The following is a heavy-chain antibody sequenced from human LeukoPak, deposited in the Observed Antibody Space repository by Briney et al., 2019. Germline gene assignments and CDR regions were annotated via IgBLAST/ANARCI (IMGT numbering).Heavy chain of an antibody. V-gene: IGHV3-23*01. CDR1: GFTFSSFA. CDR3: AKLGNFASGSYSD. Sequence: GGSLRLSCAASGFTFSSFAMSWVRQAPGKGLEWVSGISDSGGYTYYADSAKGRFTISRDNSKNTLYLHMNSLRAEDTAVYYCAKLGNFASGSYSDWDQGTLVTVSS. CDR2: ISDSGGYT. D-gene: IGHD3-10*01. J-gene: IGHJ4*02.